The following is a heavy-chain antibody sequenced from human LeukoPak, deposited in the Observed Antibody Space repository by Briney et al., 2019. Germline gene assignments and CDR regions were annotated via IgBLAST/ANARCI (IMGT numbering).Heavy chain of an antibody. CDR1: GFTFDDYG. J-gene: IGHJ4*02. CDR2: INWNGGTT. V-gene: IGHV3-20*04. D-gene: IGHD2-2*03. CDR3: ARIGYSSSCTDF. Sequence: GGSLRLSCAASGFTFDDYGMSWVRQAPGKGLEWVSSINWNGGTTTYADSFTGRFTISRENARKSLYLQINSLRAGDTAVYYCARIGYSSSCTDFWGQGTLVTVSS.